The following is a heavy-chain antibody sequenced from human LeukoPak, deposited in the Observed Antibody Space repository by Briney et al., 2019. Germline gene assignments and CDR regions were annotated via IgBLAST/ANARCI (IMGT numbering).Heavy chain of an antibody. D-gene: IGHD3-22*01. CDR2: ISWNSGSI. V-gene: IGHV3-9*01. CDR3: AKDVTPKVDYYDTTELLPRYFDL. J-gene: IGHJ2*01. CDR1: GFTFDDYA. Sequence: GGSLRLSCAASGFTFDDYAMHWVRQAPGKGLEWVSGISWNSGSIGYADSVKGRFTISRDNAKNSLYLQMNSLGAEDTALYYCAKDVTPKVDYYDTTELLPRYFDLWGRGTLVTVSS.